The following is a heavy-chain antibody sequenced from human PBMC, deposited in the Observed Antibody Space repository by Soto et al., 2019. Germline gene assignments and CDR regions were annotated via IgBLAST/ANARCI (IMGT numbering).Heavy chain of an antibody. Sequence: ASVKVSCKASGYTFTSYDINWVRQATGQGLEWMGWMNPNSGNTGYAQKFQGRVTMTRNTSISTAYMELSSLRSGDTAVYYCARGPAPILFGELIDYYYGMDVWGQGTTVTVSS. D-gene: IGHD3-10*02. CDR1: GYTFTSYD. V-gene: IGHV1-8*01. J-gene: IGHJ6*02. CDR2: MNPNSGNT. CDR3: ARGPAPILFGELIDYYYGMDV.